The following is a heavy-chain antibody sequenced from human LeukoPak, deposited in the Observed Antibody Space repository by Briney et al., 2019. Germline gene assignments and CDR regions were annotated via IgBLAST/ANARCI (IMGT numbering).Heavy chain of an antibody. CDR2: IWFSGNA. CDR3: ARYCTGAICYSGAFDI. Sequence: SEILSLTCTVSGGSISSYYWSWIRQSPGEGLEWIGYIWFSGNAYYNPSLKSRVTISVDTSKTRFSLKLTSVTAADTAVYYCARYCTGAICYSGAFDIWGRGTMVTVSS. D-gene: IGHD2-15*01. CDR1: GGSISSYY. V-gene: IGHV4-30-4*01. J-gene: IGHJ3*02.